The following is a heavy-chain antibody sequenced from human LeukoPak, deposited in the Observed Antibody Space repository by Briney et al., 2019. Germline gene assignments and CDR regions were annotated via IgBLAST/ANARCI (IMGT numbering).Heavy chain of an antibody. CDR2: SYNRGST. D-gene: IGHD6-19*01. J-gene: IGHJ3*02. Sequence: SEALSLTCTVSGGSISSYYWSWIRQPPGKGLEWIGYSYNRGSTNYNPSLKSRVTISVDTSKNQFSLKLRSVTAADTAVYYCARDRPGIAVAGDAFDIWGQGTMVTVSS. V-gene: IGHV4-59*01. CDR3: ARDRPGIAVAGDAFDI. CDR1: GGSISSYY.